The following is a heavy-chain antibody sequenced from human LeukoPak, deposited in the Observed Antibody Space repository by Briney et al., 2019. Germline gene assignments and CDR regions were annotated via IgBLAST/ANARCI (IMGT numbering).Heavy chain of an antibody. D-gene: IGHD5-24*01. CDR3: ARKGRWLQSLDY. V-gene: IGHV4-34*01. Sequence: SETLSLTCAVYGVSFSGYYWSWIRQPPGKGLEWIGEINHSGSTNYNPSLKSRVTISVDTSKNQFSLKLSSVTAADTAVYYCARKGRWLQSLDYWGQGTLVTVSS. CDR2: INHSGST. CDR1: GVSFSGYY. J-gene: IGHJ4*02.